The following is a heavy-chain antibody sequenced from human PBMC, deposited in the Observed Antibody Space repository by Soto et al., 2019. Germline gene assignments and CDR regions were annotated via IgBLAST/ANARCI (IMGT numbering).Heavy chain of an antibody. CDR2: TSATGRSN. CDR3: AKDTAYYDFRTGHLDT. Sequence: PGGSLRLSCAASGFTFNSYAMNWVRQAPGKGLEWVSVTSATGRSNYYADSVKGRFTISRDNSKNTVYLQMNNLRAEDTAVYFCAKDTAYYDFRTGHLDTWGQGTLVTVSS. D-gene: IGHD3-3*01. J-gene: IGHJ5*02. V-gene: IGHV3-23*01. CDR1: GFTFNSYA.